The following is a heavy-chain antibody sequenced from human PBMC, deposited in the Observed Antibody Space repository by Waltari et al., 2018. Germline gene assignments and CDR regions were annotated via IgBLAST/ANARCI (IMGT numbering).Heavy chain of an antibody. J-gene: IGHJ4*02. CDR2: IYYSGST. CDR1: GGSISSSSYY. V-gene: IGHV4-39*07. CDR3: ASERITMVRGVTLPFDY. Sequence: QLQLQESGPGLVKPSETLSLTCTVSGGSISSSSYYWGWIRQPPGNGLEWIGSIYYSGSTYYNPSLKSRVTISVDTSKNQFSLKLSSVTAADTAVYYCASERITMVRGVTLPFDYWGQGTLVTVSS. D-gene: IGHD3-10*01.